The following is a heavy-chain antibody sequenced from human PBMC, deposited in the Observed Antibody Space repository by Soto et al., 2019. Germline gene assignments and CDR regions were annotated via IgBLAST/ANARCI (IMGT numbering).Heavy chain of an antibody. CDR3: AKEGAVFQFLSGGAFQY. CDR2: ISGRGGTT. J-gene: IGHJ1*01. D-gene: IGHD3-3*01. Sequence: EVQLLESGGGLGQPGGSLRLSCAASGFIFSTYAMSWVRQAPGKGLEWVSGISGRGGTTYYADSVKGRFTISRDNSKNTLYLQMIRLSAEDTPVFFCAKEGAVFQFLSGGAFQYWGQRTLVTVSS. V-gene: IGHV3-23*01. CDR1: GFIFSTYA.